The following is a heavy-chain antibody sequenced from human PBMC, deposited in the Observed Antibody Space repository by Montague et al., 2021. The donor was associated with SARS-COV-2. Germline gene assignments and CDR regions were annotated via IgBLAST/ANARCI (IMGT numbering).Heavy chain of an antibody. CDR2: IYYSGST. D-gene: IGHD4-23*01. V-gene: IGHV4-59*01. J-gene: IGHJ4*02. CDR3: ARGGGDYGGNPFDY. CDR1: GVSITTYY. Sequence: SETLSLTCTVSGVSITTYYWSWIRQPPGKGLEWIGYIYYSGSTYYTPSLTSRVSFSVDASKNEFSLRLTSVSAADTAVYYCARGGGDYGGNPFDYRGQGTLVTVSS.